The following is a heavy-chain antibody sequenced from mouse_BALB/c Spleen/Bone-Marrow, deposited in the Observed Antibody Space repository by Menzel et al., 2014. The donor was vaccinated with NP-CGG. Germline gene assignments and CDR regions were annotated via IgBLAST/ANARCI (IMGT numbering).Heavy chain of an antibody. CDR1: GFSLTTYS. V-gene: IGHV2-9*02. CDR3: ARAHYDYVIFDY. Sequence: QVQLMESGPGLVAPSQSLSITCTVSGFSLTTYSVHWVLQPPGKGLEWLGGIWAGGSTNYNSALMSRLRISKDNSKSQVFLKMNSLQNDDTAMHYCARAHYDYVIFDYWGQGTTLTVSS. CDR2: IWAGGST. J-gene: IGHJ2*01. D-gene: IGHD2-4*01.